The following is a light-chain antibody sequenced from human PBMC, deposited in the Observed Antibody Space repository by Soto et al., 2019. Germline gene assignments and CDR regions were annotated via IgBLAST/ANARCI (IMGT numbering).Light chain of an antibody. CDR1: ESVSSNY. CDR3: QQYGSSPFT. CDR2: GAS. Sequence: EIVLTQSPGTLSLSPGERATLSCRASESVSSNYLAWYQQKPGQAPRLLIYGASSRATGIPDRFSGSGSGTGFTLTISRLEPEDVAVFYCQQYGSSPFTFGPGTKLDIK. J-gene: IGKJ3*01. V-gene: IGKV3-20*01.